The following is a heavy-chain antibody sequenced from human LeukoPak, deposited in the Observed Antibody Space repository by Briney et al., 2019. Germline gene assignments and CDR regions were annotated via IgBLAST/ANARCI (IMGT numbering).Heavy chain of an antibody. CDR3: ARDLRDSSGWMYNWFDP. CDR1: GGSISSYY. CDR2: IYYSGST. Sequence: SETLPLTCTVSGGSISSYYWSWIRQPPGKGLEWIGYIYYSGSTNYNPSLKSRVTISVDTSKNQFSLKLSSVTAADTAVYYCARDLRDSSGWMYNWFDPWGQGTLVTVSS. V-gene: IGHV4-59*01. J-gene: IGHJ5*02. D-gene: IGHD6-19*01.